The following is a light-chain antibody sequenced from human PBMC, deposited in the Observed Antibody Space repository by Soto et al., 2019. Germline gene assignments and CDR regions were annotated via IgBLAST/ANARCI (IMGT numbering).Light chain of an antibody. CDR2: KAP. J-gene: IGKJ4*01. CDR1: QSISTW. Sequence: DIQMTQSPSTLSASVGDRVTITCRASQSISTWLAWYQQKPGKAPKLLIYKAPSLEGGVPSIFGGSRSGTTFNIKNGSLSPDDFANYYCQEYSTHPLTLGGGTNVDIK. V-gene: IGKV1-5*03. CDR3: QEYSTHPLT.